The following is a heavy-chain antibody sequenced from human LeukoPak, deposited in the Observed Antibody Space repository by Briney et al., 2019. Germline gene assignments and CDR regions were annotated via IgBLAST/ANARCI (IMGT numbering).Heavy chain of an antibody. CDR1: GYTFTGYY. Sequence: GASVKVSCKASGYTFTGYYMHWVRQAPGQGLEWMGWINPNSGGTNYAQKFQGRVTMTRDTSISTAYMELSRLRSDDTAVYCCARYCSGGSCYSTRRAFDYWGQGTLVTVSS. V-gene: IGHV1-2*02. J-gene: IGHJ4*02. D-gene: IGHD2-15*01. CDR2: INPNSGGT. CDR3: ARYCSGGSCYSTRRAFDY.